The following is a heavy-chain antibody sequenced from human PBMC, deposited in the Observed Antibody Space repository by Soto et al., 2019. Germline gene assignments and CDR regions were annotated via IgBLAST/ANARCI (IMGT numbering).Heavy chain of an antibody. V-gene: IGHV4-30-4*01. Sequence: QVQLQESGPGLVKPSQTLSLTCTVSGGSISSGDYYWSWIRQPPGKGLEWIGYIYYSGSTYYNPSLKSRVTISVDTSKNQFSLKLSSVTAADTAVYYCVRGRDGDYDYYGMDVWGQGTTVTVSS. D-gene: IGHD4-17*01. CDR3: VRGRDGDYDYYGMDV. CDR1: GGSISSGDYY. CDR2: IYYSGST. J-gene: IGHJ6*02.